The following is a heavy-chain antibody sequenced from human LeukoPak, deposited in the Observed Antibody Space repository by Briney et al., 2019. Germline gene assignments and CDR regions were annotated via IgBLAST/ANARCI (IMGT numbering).Heavy chain of an antibody. CDR3: AREVPAAIGDDAFDI. V-gene: IGHV4-59*11. Sequence: SETLSLTCTVSGGSISSHYWSWIRQPPGKGLEWIGYIYYSGSTNYNPSLKSRVTISVDTSKNQCSLKLSSVTAADTAVYYCAREVPAAIGDDAFDIWGQGTMVTVSS. CDR1: GGSISSHY. D-gene: IGHD2-2*02. J-gene: IGHJ3*02. CDR2: IYYSGST.